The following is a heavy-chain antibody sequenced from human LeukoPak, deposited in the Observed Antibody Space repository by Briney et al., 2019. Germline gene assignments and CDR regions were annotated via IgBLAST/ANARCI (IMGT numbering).Heavy chain of an antibody. D-gene: IGHD4-23*01. Sequence: SETLSLTCTVSGGSISSGTYHWSWIRQPPGKGLEWIGYIYYSGSTYYNPSLKSRVSISLDTSKNQLSLNLSSVTAADTAVYYCARGGTTVVAPVYWGQGTLVSVSS. CDR1: GGSISSGTYH. CDR2: IYYSGST. CDR3: ARGGTTVVAPVY. J-gene: IGHJ4*02. V-gene: IGHV4-30-4*01.